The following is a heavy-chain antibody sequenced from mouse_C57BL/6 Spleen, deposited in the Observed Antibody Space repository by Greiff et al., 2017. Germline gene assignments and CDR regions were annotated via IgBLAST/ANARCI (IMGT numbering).Heavy chain of an antibody. CDR2: INPSSGYT. CDR1: GYTFTSYW. D-gene: IGHD1-1*01. V-gene: IGHV1-7*01. CDR3: ALYGSSYDYAMDY. Sequence: VKLMESGAELAKPGASVKLSCKASGYTFTSYWMHWVKQRPGQGLEWIGYINPSSGYTKYNQKFKDKATLTADKSSSTAYMQLSSLTYEDSAVYYCALYGSSYDYAMDYWGQGTSVTVSS. J-gene: IGHJ4*01.